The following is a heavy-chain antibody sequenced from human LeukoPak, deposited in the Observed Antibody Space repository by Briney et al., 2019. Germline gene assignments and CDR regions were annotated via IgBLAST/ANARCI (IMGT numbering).Heavy chain of an antibody. CDR1: GFTFSSYW. V-gene: IGHV3-74*01. D-gene: IGHD6-13*01. J-gene: IGHJ2*01. CDR2: INSDGSST. Sequence: GGSLRLSCAASGFTFSSYWMHWVRQAPGKGLVWVSRINSDGSSTSYADSVKGRFTISRDNSKNTLYLQMNSLRAEDTAVYYCARATSSFGWYFDLWGRGTLVTVSS. CDR3: ARATSSFGWYFDL.